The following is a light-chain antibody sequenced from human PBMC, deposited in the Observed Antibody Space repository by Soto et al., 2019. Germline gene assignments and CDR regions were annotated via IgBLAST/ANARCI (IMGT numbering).Light chain of an antibody. CDR3: QQYNNWPLP. CDR2: GAS. CDR1: QSVSSN. V-gene: IGKV3-15*01. Sequence: EIVMTQSPATLSVSPGERATLSCRASQSVSSNLAWYQQKPGQAPRLLIYGASTRATGIPARFSGSGSGTEFTLTISSLQSEDFAVYYCQQYNNWPLPSGPGTTVDIK. J-gene: IGKJ3*01.